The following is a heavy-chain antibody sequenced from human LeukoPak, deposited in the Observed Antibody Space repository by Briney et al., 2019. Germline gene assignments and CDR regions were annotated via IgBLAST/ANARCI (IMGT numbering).Heavy chain of an antibody. Sequence: GGSLRLSCAASGFTFSSYSMNWVRQAPGKGLEWVSSISGSNSYIYYADSVKGRFTISRDNSKNTLYLQMNSLRAEDTAVYYCAKGPYYGSGPNWFDPWGQGTLVTVSS. J-gene: IGHJ5*02. CDR3: AKGPYYGSGPNWFDP. D-gene: IGHD3-10*01. CDR1: GFTFSSYS. CDR2: ISGSNSYI. V-gene: IGHV3-21*01.